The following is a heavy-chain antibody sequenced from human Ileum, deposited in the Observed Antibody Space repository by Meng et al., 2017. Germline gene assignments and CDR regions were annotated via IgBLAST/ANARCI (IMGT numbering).Heavy chain of an antibody. CDR2: IKPDGSEG. CDR1: GFIFSDHW. Sequence: GESLKISCAASGFIFSDHWMHWFRQAPGKGLEWVANIKPDGSEGYYGGSVKGRFTISRDNAENSLYLQMNSLKVEDTAVYYCAREGRLLGAFDIWGQGTMVTVSS. CDR3: AREGRLLGAFDI. V-gene: IGHV3-7*01. J-gene: IGHJ3*02. D-gene: IGHD2/OR15-2a*01.